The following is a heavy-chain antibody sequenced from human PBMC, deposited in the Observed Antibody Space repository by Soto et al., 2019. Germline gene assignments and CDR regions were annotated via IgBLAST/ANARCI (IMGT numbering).Heavy chain of an antibody. Sequence: PGESVKISEKGCGCSFSSSWMGPVRQKPGKGLEWMGIIYPGDSDIRYSPSFQGQVTISADKSISTAYLQWSGLKASDTAIYYCARQLPYGGNSYYGMDVWGQGTTVTV. CDR2: IYPGDSDI. CDR3: ARQLPYGGNSYYGMDV. V-gene: IGHV5-51*01. CDR1: GCSFSSSW. D-gene: IGHD2-15*01. J-gene: IGHJ6*02.